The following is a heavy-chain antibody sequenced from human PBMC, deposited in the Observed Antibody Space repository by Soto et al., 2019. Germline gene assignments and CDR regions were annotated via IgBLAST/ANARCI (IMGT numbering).Heavy chain of an antibody. D-gene: IGHD3-10*02. CDR2: IYPGNSET. V-gene: IGHV5-51*01. Sequence: GESLKISCKGSGNSFSLYWIAWVRQRPGKGLEWMGIIYPGNSETRYSPSFQGQVTISVDKSINTAYLQWSRLKASDTAMYYCARQSDYVNHYYGMAVWGQGTTVTVSS. CDR3: ARQSDYVNHYYGMAV. J-gene: IGHJ6*02. CDR1: GNSFSLYW.